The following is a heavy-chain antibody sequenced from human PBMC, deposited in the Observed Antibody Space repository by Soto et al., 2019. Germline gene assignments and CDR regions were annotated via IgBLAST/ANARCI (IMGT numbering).Heavy chain of an antibody. J-gene: IGHJ5*02. CDR2: MIPDSGST. Sequence: QVQLVQSGAEIKKTGASVKVSCKASGYTFTDYDLYWVRQGPGQGLEWMGRMIPDSGSTANGQKFRTRVSMPINPSINTAYLELDSLRSEDTAVYYCARAQFGESLSGYYKVCLDPWGQGTLVTVSP. V-gene: IGHV1-8*02. CDR1: GYTFTDYD. D-gene: IGHD3-22*01. CDR3: ARAQFGESLSGYYKVCLDP.